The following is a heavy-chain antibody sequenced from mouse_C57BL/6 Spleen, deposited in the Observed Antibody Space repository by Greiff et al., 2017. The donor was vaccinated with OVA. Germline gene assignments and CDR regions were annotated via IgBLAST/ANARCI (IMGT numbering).Heavy chain of an antibody. CDR3: TPDYYGSSYSY. J-gene: IGHJ2*01. CDR1: GFNIKDDY. CDR2: IDPEDGDT. V-gene: IGHV14-1*01. D-gene: IGHD1-1*01. Sequence: EVKLMESGAELVRPGASVKLSCTASGFNIKDDYMHWVKQRPEQGLEWIGRIDPEDGDTEYAPKFQGKATMTADTSSNTAYLQLSSLTSEDTAVYYCTPDYYGSSYSYWGQGTTLTVSS.